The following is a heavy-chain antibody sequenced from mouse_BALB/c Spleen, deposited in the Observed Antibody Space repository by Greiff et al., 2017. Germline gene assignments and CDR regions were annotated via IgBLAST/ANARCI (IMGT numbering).Heavy chain of an antibody. Sequence: EVKLMESGGGLVKPGGSLKLSCAASGFAFSSYDMSWVRQTPEKRLEWVAYISSGGGSTYYPDTVKGRFTISRDNAKNTLYLQMSSLKSEDTAMYYCARMITRAWFAYWGQGTLVTVSA. V-gene: IGHV5-12-1*01. CDR3: ARMITRAWFAY. D-gene: IGHD2-4*01. J-gene: IGHJ3*01. CDR1: GFAFSSYD. CDR2: ISSGGGST.